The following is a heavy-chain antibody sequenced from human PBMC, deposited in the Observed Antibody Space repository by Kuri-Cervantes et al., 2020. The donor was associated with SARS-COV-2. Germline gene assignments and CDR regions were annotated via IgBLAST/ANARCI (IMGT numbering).Heavy chain of an antibody. J-gene: IGHJ6*03. CDR1: GFIFSSYW. V-gene: IGHV3-7*01. CDR3: ARASAGSSWGYYYYMDV. Sequence: GESLKISCAASGFIFSSYWMSWVRQAPGKGLEWVANIKQDGSEKYYVDSVKGRFTISRDNAGNSLFLQMNSLRSEDTAVYYCARASAGSSWGYYYYMDVWGIGTTVTVSS. CDR2: IKQDGSEK. D-gene: IGHD1-26*01.